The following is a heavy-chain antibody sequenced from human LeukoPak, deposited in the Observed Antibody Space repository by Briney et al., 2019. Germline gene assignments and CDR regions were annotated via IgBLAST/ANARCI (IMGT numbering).Heavy chain of an antibody. CDR1: GVSISSSNSY. CDR3: ARESDSSSNAFDI. CDR2: IYYSGST. Sequence: SETLSLTCTVSGVSISSSNSYWGWIRQPPGKGLEWIGSIYYSGSTIYNPSLKSRVTISVDTSKNQFSLKLSSVTAADTAVYYCARESDSSSNAFDIWGQGTMVTVSS. J-gene: IGHJ3*02. D-gene: IGHD6-6*01. V-gene: IGHV4-39*07.